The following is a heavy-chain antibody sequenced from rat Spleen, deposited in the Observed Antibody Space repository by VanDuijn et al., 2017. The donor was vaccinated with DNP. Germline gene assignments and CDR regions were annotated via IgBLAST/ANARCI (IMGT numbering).Heavy chain of an antibody. CDR3: EKKGKNFYALDA. V-gene: IGHV5-58*01. Sequence: EVKLVKSGGGLVQPGRSLKLSCAASGFTFNNYWMTWIRQVPGKGLEWVASINTDGDTTQYPDSVKGRFTVSRDNAENTVCLQMNSLRSEDTATYYCEKKGKNFYALDAWGQGTSVTVSS. J-gene: IGHJ4*01. CDR1: GFTFNNYW. CDR2: INTDGDTT.